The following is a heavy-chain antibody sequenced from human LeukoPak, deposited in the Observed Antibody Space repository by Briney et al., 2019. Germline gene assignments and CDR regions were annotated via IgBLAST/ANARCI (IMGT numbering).Heavy chain of an antibody. J-gene: IGHJ6*03. Sequence: GGSLRLSCAASGFTFSDHYMDWVRQAPGKGLEWVGRITNKPKSYNTEYAASVKGRFTISRDDSKNSLYLQMNSLKTEDTAVYYCARHSQYSYYYYMDVWGKGATVTVSS. CDR2: ITNKPKSYNT. V-gene: IGHV3-72*01. CDR3: ARHSQYSYYYYMDV. CDR1: GFTFSDHY.